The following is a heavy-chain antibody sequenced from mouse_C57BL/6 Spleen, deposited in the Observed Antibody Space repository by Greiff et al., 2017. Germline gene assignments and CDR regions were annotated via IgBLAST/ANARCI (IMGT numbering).Heavy chain of an antibody. CDR2: INYDGSSP. CDR1: GFTFSDYY. D-gene: IGHD1-1*01. Sequence: EVMLVESEGGLVQPGSSMKLSCTASGFTFSDYYMAWVRQVPEKGLEWVANINYDGSSPYYLDSLKSRFIISRDNAKNILYLQMSSLKSEDTATYYCARDMGSWYFDVWGTGTTVTVSS. V-gene: IGHV5-16*01. CDR3: ARDMGSWYFDV. J-gene: IGHJ1*03.